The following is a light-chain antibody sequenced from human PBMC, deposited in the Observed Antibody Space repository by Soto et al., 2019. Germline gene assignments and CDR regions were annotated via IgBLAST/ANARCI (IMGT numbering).Light chain of an antibody. J-gene: IGKJ4*01. CDR1: QGLGTN. CDR3: TQYNVWTLT. Sequence: EVFTTHSPATLCVSPWERATLSCRSSQGLGTNLAWYQQKPGQAPRLLIYAASTRATGVPGRFSGSGSGTEFTVAISSLQSEDFELYYCTQYNVWTLTFGLGNXLDI. CDR2: AAS. V-gene: IGKV3-15*01.